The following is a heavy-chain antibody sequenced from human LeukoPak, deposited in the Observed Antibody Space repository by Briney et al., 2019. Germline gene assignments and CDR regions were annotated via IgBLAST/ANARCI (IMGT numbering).Heavy chain of an antibody. CDR3: ARDGPSKRNCSSTSCHNYYYYYYMDV. CDR1: GYTFTGYY. CDR2: INPNSGGT. V-gene: IGHV1-2*02. Sequence: ASVKVSCKAPGYTFTGYYMHWVRQAPGQGLEWMGWINPNSGGTNYAQKFQGRVTMTRDTSISTAYMELSRLRSDDTAVYYCARDGPSKRNCSSTSCHNYYYYYYMDVWGKGTTVTVSS. J-gene: IGHJ6*03. D-gene: IGHD2-2*01.